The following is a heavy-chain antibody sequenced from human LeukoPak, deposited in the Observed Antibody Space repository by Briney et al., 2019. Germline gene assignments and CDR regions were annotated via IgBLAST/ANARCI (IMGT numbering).Heavy chain of an antibody. CDR1: AFTFSNAW. J-gene: IGHJ4*02. CDR3: TTDISYYYDSSGYYYAFDY. D-gene: IGHD3-22*01. V-gene: IGHV3-15*01. CDR2: IKSKTYGGTT. Sequence: GGSLRLSCAASAFTFSNAWMSWVRQAPGKGLEWVGRIKSKTYGGTTEYAASVKGRFTISRDDSKNTLYLQMNSLKTEDTAVYYCTTDISYYYDSSGYYYAFDYWGQGTLVTVSS.